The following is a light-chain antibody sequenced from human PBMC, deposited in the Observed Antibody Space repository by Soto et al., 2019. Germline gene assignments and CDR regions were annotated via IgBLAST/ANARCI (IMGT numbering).Light chain of an antibody. Sequence: EMVLTQSPATLSVSLGETATLSCRTSQTFIRNLAWYQHKPGQPPRLLIYAASTRVTGIPATFSGSRSGSEFTLTISSVRSEDCAVYYCHQYNYWPPETFGQGTKVEIK. CDR3: HQYNYWPPET. V-gene: IGKV3-15*01. CDR2: AAS. J-gene: IGKJ1*01. CDR1: QTFIRN.